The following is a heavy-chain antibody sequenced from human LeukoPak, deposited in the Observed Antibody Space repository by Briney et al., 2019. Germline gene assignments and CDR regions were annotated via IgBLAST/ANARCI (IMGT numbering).Heavy chain of an antibody. Sequence: ASEKVSCTASGYVFTSYYIHWMRQAPGQGLEWMGKINPSGGRTNYAQKFQDRVTLTSDTSTSTAYMDLSSLRFEDTAVYYCASDGAYQPPRYWGQGTLVTVSS. V-gene: IGHV1-46*01. CDR1: GYVFTSYY. CDR3: ASDGAYQPPRY. D-gene: IGHD2-2*01. CDR2: INPSGGRT. J-gene: IGHJ4*02.